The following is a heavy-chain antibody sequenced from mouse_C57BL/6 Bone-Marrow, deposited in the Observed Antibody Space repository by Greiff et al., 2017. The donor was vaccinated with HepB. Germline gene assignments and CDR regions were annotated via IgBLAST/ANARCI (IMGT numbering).Heavy chain of an antibody. CDR1: GYTFTSYW. CDR2: IDPSDSYT. CDR3: ARDLDYYGSSYWYFCV. Sequence: QVQLQQPGAELVKPGASVKLSCKASGYTFTSYWMQWVKQRPGQGLEWIGEIDPSDSYTNYNQKFKGKATVTVDTSSSTAYMQLSSLTSEDSAVYYCARDLDYYGSSYWYFCVGGRGTTVTVSS. V-gene: IGHV1-50*01. J-gene: IGHJ1*03. D-gene: IGHD1-1*01.